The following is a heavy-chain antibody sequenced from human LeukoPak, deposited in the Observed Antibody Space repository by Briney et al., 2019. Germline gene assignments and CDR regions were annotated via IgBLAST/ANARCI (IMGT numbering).Heavy chain of an antibody. CDR1: GYTFTGYY. D-gene: IGHD4/OR15-4a*01. CDR3: ARLMTIGDAFDI. V-gene: IGHV1-2*02. Sequence: VASVKVSCKASGYTFTGYYLQWVRQAPGQGLEWMGWIDPLSGGTHYAQRFQGRVTMTRDTSISTAYMEVNWLRYDDTAVYYCARLMTIGDAFDIWGQGTMVTVSP. J-gene: IGHJ3*02. CDR2: IDPLSGGT.